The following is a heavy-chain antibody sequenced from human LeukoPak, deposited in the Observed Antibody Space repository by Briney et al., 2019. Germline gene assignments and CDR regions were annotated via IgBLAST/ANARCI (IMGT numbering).Heavy chain of an antibody. D-gene: IGHD3-10*01. CDR3: AREDYYGSGSFYTNWFDP. CDR2: IYYSGST. J-gene: IGHJ5*02. CDR1: GGSISSYY. Sequence: LETLSLTCTVSGGSISSYYWSWIRQPPGKGLEWIGYIYYSGSTNYNPSLKSRVTISVDTSKNQFSLKLSSVTAADTAVYYCAREDYYGSGSFYTNWFDPWGQGTLVTVSS. V-gene: IGHV4-59*13.